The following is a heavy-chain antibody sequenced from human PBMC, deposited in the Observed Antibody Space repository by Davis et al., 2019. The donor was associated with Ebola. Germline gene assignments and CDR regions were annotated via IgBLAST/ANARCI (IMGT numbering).Heavy chain of an antibody. Sequence: LRLSCTVSGGSISSGDYYWSWIRQPPGKGLEWIGYIYYSGSTNYNPSLKSRVTISVDTSKNQFSLKLSSVTAADTAVYYCARHLLSSGYLYYYYGMDVWGQGTTVTVSS. D-gene: IGHD3-22*01. CDR1: GGSISSGDYY. V-gene: IGHV4-30-4*01. J-gene: IGHJ6*02. CDR3: ARHLLSSGYLYYYYGMDV. CDR2: IYYSGST.